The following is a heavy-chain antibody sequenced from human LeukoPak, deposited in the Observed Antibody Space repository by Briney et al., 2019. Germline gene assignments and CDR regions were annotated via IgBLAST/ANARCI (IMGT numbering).Heavy chain of an antibody. CDR2: IYYSGST. V-gene: IGHV4-39*01. D-gene: IGHD6-19*01. Sequence: SETLSLTCTVSGGSISSSSYYWGWIRQPPGKGLERIGSIYYSGSTYYNPSLKSRVTISVDTSKNQFSLKLSSVTAADTAVYYCARRQWLDYFDYWGQGTLVTVSS. J-gene: IGHJ4*02. CDR1: GGSISSSSYY. CDR3: ARRQWLDYFDY.